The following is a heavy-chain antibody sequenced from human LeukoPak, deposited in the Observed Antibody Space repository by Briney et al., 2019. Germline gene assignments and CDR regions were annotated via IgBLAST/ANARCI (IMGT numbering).Heavy chain of an antibody. V-gene: IGHV3-7*01. CDR1: GFTFSSYW. CDR3: ARDPHRGGDFDY. Sequence: PGRSLRLSCGASGFTFSSYWMNWVRQAPGKGLEWVANIKPDGGETYYVDSVKGRFTISRDNAKNSLCLQMNNLRAEDTAVYYCARDPHRGGDFDYWGQGTLVTVSS. CDR2: IKPDGGET. D-gene: IGHD3-16*01. J-gene: IGHJ4*02.